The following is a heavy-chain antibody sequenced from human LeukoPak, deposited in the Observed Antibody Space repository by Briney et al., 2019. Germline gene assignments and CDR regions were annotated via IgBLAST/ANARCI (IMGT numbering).Heavy chain of an antibody. CDR2: VRVKGYGATT. D-gene: IGHD4-23*01. J-gene: IGHJ4*02. CDR3: TRGGYGGGSFDY. CDR1: GFTFGDYA. Sequence: PGRSLRLSCTASGFTFGDYAMSWVRQAPGKGLEWVGFVRVKGYGATTEYAVSVKGRFTISRDDSKSIAYLQMNSLKTDDTGVYYCTRGGYGGGSFDYWGQGTPVTVSS. V-gene: IGHV3-49*04.